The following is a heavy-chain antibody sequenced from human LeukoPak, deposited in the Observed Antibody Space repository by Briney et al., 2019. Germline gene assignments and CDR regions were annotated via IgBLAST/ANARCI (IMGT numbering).Heavy chain of an antibody. V-gene: IGHV4-4*07. J-gene: IGHJ4*02. CDR3: ATGDHSFDN. CDR2: YASGTT. CDR1: GASLTIYY. D-gene: IGHD7-27*01. Sequence: SETLSLTCSVSGASLTIYYWNWIRQPAGKGLEWIGRYASGTTTHNPSLKSQFSMSIDTSKNQISLKLTSVTAADTAVYYCATGDHSFDNWGQGTLFTVTP.